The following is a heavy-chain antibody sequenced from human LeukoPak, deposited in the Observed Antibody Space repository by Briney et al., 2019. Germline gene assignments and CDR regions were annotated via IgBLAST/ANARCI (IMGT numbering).Heavy chain of an antibody. CDR2: IYYSGST. CDR3: ARSKSGLGYCSGGSCYFNDWYFDL. Sequence: SETLSLTCTVSGGSISSYYWSWIRQPPGKGLEWIGYIYYSGSTNYNPSLKSRVTISVDTSKNQLSLKLSSVTAADTAVYYCARSKSGLGYCSGGSCYFNDWYFDLWGRGTLVTVSS. D-gene: IGHD2-15*01. V-gene: IGHV4-59*01. CDR1: GGSISSYY. J-gene: IGHJ2*01.